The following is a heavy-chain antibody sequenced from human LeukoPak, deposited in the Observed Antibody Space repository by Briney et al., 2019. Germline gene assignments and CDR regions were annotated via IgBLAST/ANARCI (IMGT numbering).Heavy chain of an antibody. CDR3: AKAGLYYDSSGYYRDAFDI. Sequence: PGGSLRLSCAASGFTFSSYGMHWVRQAPGKGLEWVAFIRYDGSNKYYADSVKGRFTISRDNSKNTLYLQMNSLRAEDTAVYYCAKAGLYYDSSGYYRDAFDIWGQGTMVTVSS. D-gene: IGHD3-22*01. CDR1: GFTFSSYG. V-gene: IGHV3-30*02. CDR2: IRYDGSNK. J-gene: IGHJ3*02.